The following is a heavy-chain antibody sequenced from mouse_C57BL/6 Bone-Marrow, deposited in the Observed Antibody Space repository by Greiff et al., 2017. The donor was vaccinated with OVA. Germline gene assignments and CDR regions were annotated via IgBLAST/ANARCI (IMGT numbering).Heavy chain of an antibody. CDR3: ARNGSRDYYAMDY. V-gene: IGHV2-2*01. J-gene: IGHJ4*01. D-gene: IGHD1-1*01. CDR1: GFSLTSYG. CDR2: IWRGGST. Sequence: QVQLQQSGPGLVQPSQSLSITCTVSGFSLTSYGVHWVRQSPGKGLEWLGVIWRGGSTDYNAAFISRLSISKDNSKSQVFFKMNSLQADDTAIYYCARNGSRDYYAMDYWGQGTSVTVSS.